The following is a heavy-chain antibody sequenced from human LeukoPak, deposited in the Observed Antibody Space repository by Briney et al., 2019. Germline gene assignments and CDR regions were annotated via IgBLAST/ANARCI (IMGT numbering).Heavy chain of an antibody. CDR2: INPNSGGT. Sequence: LGASVKVSCKASGYTFTGYYMHWVRQAPGQGLEWMGWINPNSGGTNYAQKFQGRVTMTRDTSISTAYMELSRLRSDDTAIYYCARNQLSWNDLAGDYWGQGTLVTVSS. CDR3: ARNQLSWNDLAGDY. D-gene: IGHD1-1*01. CDR1: GYTFTGYY. V-gene: IGHV1-2*03. J-gene: IGHJ4*02.